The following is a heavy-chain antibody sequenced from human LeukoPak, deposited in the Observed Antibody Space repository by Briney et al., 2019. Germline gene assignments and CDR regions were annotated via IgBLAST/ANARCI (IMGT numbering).Heavy chain of an antibody. Sequence: PSETLSLTCAVYGGSFSGYYWSWIRQPLGKGLEWIGEINHSGSTNYNPSLKSRVTISVDTSKNQFSLKLSSVTAADTALYYCAIRFGRLEAGGTPFDSWGQGTLVTVSS. J-gene: IGHJ4*02. D-gene: IGHD6-13*01. V-gene: IGHV4-34*01. CDR2: INHSGST. CDR1: GGSFSGYY. CDR3: AIRFGRLEAGGTPFDS.